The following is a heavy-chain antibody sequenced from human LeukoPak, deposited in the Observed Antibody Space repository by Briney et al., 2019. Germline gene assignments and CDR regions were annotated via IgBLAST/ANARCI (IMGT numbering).Heavy chain of an antibody. J-gene: IGHJ6*03. CDR3: TKNRGAGAHYYYHMNV. V-gene: IGHV3-23*01. Sequence: GGSLRLSCAASGFPFSTYAMTWVRQTPGKGLKWVSTLTGSGGGTLYADSVKGRFTISRDNSKTTLYLHLNSLRGEDTAIYYCTKNRGAGAHYYYHMNVWGKGTTVTVSS. CDR1: GFPFSTYA. D-gene: IGHD1-26*01. CDR2: LTGSGGGT.